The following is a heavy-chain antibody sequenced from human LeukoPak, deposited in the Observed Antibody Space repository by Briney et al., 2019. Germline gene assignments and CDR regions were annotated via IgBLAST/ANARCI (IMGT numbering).Heavy chain of an antibody. Sequence: WGSLTLSCAASGFTFSSYAMSWVRQAPGKGLEWVSAISGSGGSTYYADSVKGRFTISRDNFKNTLYLQMNSLRAEDTAVYYCANRPDYYDSSGRTPDYWGQGTLVTVSS. CDR1: GFTFSSYA. D-gene: IGHD3-22*01. V-gene: IGHV3-23*01. CDR2: ISGSGGST. J-gene: IGHJ4*02. CDR3: ANRPDYYDSSGRTPDY.